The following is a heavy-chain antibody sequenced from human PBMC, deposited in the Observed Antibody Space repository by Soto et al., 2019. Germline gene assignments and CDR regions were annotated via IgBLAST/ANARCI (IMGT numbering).Heavy chain of an antibody. CDR1: GITISNDP. V-gene: IGHV3-23*01. Sequence: GGSLRLSCAASGITISNDPMSWVRQAPGKGLDWVSGISGSGDRTYYADSAKGRFTISKDISKNSLSLQLDNLGVEDTAVYFCVKDDGGYPSTAPHWGEGT. CDR3: VKDDGGYPSTAPH. D-gene: IGHD3-22*01. J-gene: IGHJ1*01. CDR2: ISGSGDRT.